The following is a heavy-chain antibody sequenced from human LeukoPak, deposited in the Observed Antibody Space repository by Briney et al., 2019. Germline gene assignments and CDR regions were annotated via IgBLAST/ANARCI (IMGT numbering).Heavy chain of an antibody. D-gene: IGHD3-10*01. J-gene: IGHJ4*02. CDR2: ISWNSGSI. V-gene: IGHV3-9*01. Sequence: PGGSLRLSCAASGFTFDDYAMHWVRQAPGKGLEWVSGISWNSGSIGYADSVKGRFTISRDNAKNSLYLQMNSLRAEDTALYYCAKDSGSGSYYVYYFDYWGQGTLVTVSS. CDR3: AKDSGSGSYYVYYFDY. CDR1: GFTFDDYA.